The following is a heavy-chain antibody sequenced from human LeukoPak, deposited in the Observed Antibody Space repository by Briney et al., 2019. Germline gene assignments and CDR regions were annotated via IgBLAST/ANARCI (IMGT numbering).Heavy chain of an antibody. J-gene: IGHJ4*02. V-gene: IGHV3-48*03. D-gene: IGHD6-19*01. CDR3: ATPISVAGTSMGDY. Sequence: GGSLRLSCAASGFTFRSYAMSWVRQAPGKGLEWVSYIGSSVDTIYYADSVKGRFTISRDNAKNSLYLRMNSLRAEDTAVYYCATPISVAGTSMGDYWGQGTLVTVSS. CDR1: GFTFRSYA. CDR2: IGSSVDTI.